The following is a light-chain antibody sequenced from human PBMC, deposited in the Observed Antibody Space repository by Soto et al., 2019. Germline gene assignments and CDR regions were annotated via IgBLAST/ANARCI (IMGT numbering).Light chain of an antibody. Sequence: SYELTQPLSVSVALGQTARITCGGNNIGSKNVHWYQQKPGQAPVLVIYRDSNRPSGIPERFSGSNSGNTATLTISRAQAGGGGDYYCQVWESRPPGVFGGGTKPPAL. CDR3: QVWESRPPGV. V-gene: IGLV3-9*01. CDR1: NIGSKN. CDR2: RDS. J-gene: IGLJ3*02.